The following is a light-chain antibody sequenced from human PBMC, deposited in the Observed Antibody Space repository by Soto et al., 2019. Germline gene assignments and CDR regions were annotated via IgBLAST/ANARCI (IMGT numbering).Light chain of an antibody. CDR1: QSLLYSSNNKNY. CDR3: QQYYSIPPT. V-gene: IGKV4-1*01. J-gene: IGKJ4*01. CDR2: WAS. Sequence: DIVMTQSPDSLAVSLGERATINCKSSQSLLYSSNNKNYLTWYQHKPGQPPKLLIYWASTRESGVPDRFSGSGSGTDFTLTISSLQAEDVAVYHCQQYYSIPPTFGGGTKVEIK.